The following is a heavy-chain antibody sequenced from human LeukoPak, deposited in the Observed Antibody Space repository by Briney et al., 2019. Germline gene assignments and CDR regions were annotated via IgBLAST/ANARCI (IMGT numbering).Heavy chain of an antibody. CDR3: AKPPFD. J-gene: IGHJ4*02. Sequence: GGSLRLSCAASGFTLSSYAMHWVRQAPGKGLEWVAVISYDGSNKYYADSVKGRFTISRDNSKNTLYLQMNSLRAEDTAVYYCAKPPFDWGQGTLVTVSS. CDR1: GFTLSSYA. V-gene: IGHV3-30-3*02. D-gene: IGHD3-16*01. CDR2: ISYDGSNK.